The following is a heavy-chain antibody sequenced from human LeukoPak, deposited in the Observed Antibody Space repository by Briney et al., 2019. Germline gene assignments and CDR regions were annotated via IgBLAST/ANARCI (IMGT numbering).Heavy chain of an antibody. CDR3: ARGRYSND. Sequence: GGSLRLSCAASGFTFNSYEMNWVRQAPGKGLEWVSYINSGGSAIYYADSVKGRFTMSRDNAKNSLYLQMNSPRAEDTAVYYCARGRYSNDWGQGTLVTVSS. J-gene: IGHJ4*02. V-gene: IGHV3-48*03. D-gene: IGHD6-13*01. CDR1: GFTFNSYE. CDR2: INSGGSAI.